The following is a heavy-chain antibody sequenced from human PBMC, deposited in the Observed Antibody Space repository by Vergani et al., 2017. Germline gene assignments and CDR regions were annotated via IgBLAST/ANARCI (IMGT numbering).Heavy chain of an antibody. CDR2: IQFDGSNQ. J-gene: IGHJ3*02. Sequence: QVQLVESGGGVVQRGGSLRLSCATSGFTLSNYDMQWIRQGPGKGLEFVAFIQFDGSNQYYADSVKGRFTLSRDFSKNTLYLQMNSLRTDDTATYYCARESIAAGDAFDIWGQGTMVTVSS. D-gene: IGHD6-13*01. V-gene: IGHV3-30*02. CDR3: ARESIAAGDAFDI. CDR1: GFTLSNYD.